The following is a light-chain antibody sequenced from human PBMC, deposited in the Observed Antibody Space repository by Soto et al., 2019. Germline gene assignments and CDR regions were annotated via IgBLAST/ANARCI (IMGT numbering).Light chain of an antibody. Sequence: QSVLTQPASVSGSPGQSITISCTGTSGDIGSYNRVSWYQQHPGKAPKLLIYIGDQRASGVSDRFSGSKSGTSASLAISGLRSDDEADYYCAAWDDNLNAYVFGSGTQLTVL. CDR1: SGDIGSYNR. CDR2: IGD. J-gene: IGLJ6*01. V-gene: IGLV2-14*02. CDR3: AAWDDNLNAYV.